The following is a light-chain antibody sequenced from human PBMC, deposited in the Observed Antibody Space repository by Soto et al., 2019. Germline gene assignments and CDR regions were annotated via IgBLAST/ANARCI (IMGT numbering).Light chain of an antibody. CDR3: IQATHWPWT. CDR1: QSLVSSKGNTF. J-gene: IGKJ1*01. CDR2: KVS. V-gene: IGKV2-30*01. Sequence: DVVMTQSPLSLPVTLGQPASISCRSSQSLVSSKGNTFLIWFQQRPGQSPRRLIYKVSNRDSAVPDRFTGSGSGTDFTLEISRVEAEDVGVYYCIQATHWPWTFGQGTKVDIK.